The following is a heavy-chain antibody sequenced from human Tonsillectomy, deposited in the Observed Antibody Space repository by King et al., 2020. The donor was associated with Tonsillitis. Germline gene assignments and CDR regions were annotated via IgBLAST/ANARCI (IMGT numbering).Heavy chain of an antibody. CDR3: AKGKYYAILPVSRQYFQH. V-gene: IGHV3-9*01. Sequence: VQLVESGGGLVQPGRSLRLSCAASGFTFDDYAMHWVRQAPGKGLEWVSGISWNSGSIGYADSVKGRFTISRDNAKNSLYLQMNSLRAEDTALYYCAKGKYYAILPVSRQYFQHWGQGTLVTVSS. CDR1: GFTFDDYA. D-gene: IGHD3-9*01. J-gene: IGHJ1*01. CDR2: ISWNSGSI.